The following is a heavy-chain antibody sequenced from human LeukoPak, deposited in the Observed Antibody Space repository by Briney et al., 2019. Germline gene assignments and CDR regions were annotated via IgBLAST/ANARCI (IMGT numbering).Heavy chain of an antibody. Sequence: GGSLRLSCAASGGTFSGYSMSWVRQAPGKGLEWVSAISGSGGSTYYADSVKGRFTISRDNSKNTLYLQMNRLRAEDTAVYYCAKDLIAALPDKYYFDYWGQGTLVTVSS. CDR1: GGTFSGYS. CDR2: ISGSGGST. V-gene: IGHV3-23*01. J-gene: IGHJ4*02. CDR3: AKDLIAALPDKYYFDY. D-gene: IGHD6-6*01.